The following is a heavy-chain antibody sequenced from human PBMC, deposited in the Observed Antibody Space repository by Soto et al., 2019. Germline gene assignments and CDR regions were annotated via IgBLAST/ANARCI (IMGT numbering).Heavy chain of an antibody. CDR1: GFTFSSYA. D-gene: IGHD6-19*01. J-gene: IGHJ2*01. Sequence: GGSLRLSCAASGFTFSSYAMTWVRQAPGKGLEWVSAISGSGGTTYYADSVEGRFTISRDNSKNTLFLQMNSLRAEDTAVYYCAKSRYSSGWRYWYFDLWGRGTLVTVSS. V-gene: IGHV3-23*01. CDR2: ISGSGGTT. CDR3: AKSRYSSGWRYWYFDL.